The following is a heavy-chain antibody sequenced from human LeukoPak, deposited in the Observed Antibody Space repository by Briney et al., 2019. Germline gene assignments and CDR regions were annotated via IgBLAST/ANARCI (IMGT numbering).Heavy chain of an antibody. V-gene: IGHV4-34*01. D-gene: IGHD3-10*01. CDR1: GFTFSNAW. CDR3: ARTIYYGSSSDYFDY. Sequence: GSLRLSCAASGFTFSNAWMSWVRQAPGKGLEWIGEINHSGSTNYNPSLKSRVTISVDTSKNQFSLKLSSVTTADTAVYYCARTIYYGSSSDYFDYWGQGTLVTVSS. CDR2: INHSGST. J-gene: IGHJ4*02.